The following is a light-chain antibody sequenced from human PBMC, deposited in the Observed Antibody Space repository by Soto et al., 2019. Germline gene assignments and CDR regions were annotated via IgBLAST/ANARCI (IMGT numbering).Light chain of an antibody. CDR3: LLDFSYFWA. CDR1: QGIRSA. V-gene: IGKV1-6*01. CDR2: AAS. Sequence: IQMTQSPSSLSASVGDRVTITCRASQGIRSALGWYQQKPGKVPKLLIYAASTLQSGVPSRFSGSGSGTDFTLTISSLQPEDFATYYCLLDFSYFWAFGQGTKVE. J-gene: IGKJ1*01.